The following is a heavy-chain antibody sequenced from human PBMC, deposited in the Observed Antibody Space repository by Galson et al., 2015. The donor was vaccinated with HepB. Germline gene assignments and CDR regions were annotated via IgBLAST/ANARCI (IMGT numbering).Heavy chain of an antibody. CDR2: MNPNSGNT. CDR3: TRADTAKGGVYGMDV. CDR1: GYTFTSYD. J-gene: IGHJ6*02. Sequence: SVKVSCKASGYTFTSYDINWVRQATGQGLEWMGWMNPNSGNTGYAQKFQGRVTMTRNTSISTAYMELSSLRSEDTAVYYCTRADTAKGGVYGMDVWGQGTTVTVSS. V-gene: IGHV1-8*01. D-gene: IGHD5-18*01.